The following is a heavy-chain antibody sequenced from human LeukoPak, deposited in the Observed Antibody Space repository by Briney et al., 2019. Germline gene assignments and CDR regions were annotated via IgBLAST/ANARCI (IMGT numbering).Heavy chain of an antibody. Sequence: SETLSLTCTVSGGSISSYYWSWIRQPPGKGLEWIGYIYYSGSTNYNPSLNSRVTLSVATSQNQFSLKLSSVTAADTAVYYCARGRRIWFGARKWFDPWGQGTLVTVSS. D-gene: IGHD3-10*01. CDR2: IYYSGST. V-gene: IGHV4-59*12. CDR3: ARGRRIWFGARKWFDP. CDR1: GGSISSYY. J-gene: IGHJ5*02.